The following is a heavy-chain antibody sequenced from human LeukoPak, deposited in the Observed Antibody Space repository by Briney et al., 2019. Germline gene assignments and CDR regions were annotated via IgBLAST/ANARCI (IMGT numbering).Heavy chain of an antibody. CDR1: RFTFSIYW. V-gene: IGHV3-7*01. J-gene: IGHJ3*02. CDR3: ARERMGPRGTFDI. CDR2: IKQDGREE. D-gene: IGHD3-16*01. Sequence: GGSLRLSCVASRFTFSIYWMSWVRQAPGKGLEWVANIKQDGREEDYVDSVKGRFSISRDNAKNSLYLQMNSLRAEDTAVYYCARERMGPRGTFDIWGQGTMVTVSS.